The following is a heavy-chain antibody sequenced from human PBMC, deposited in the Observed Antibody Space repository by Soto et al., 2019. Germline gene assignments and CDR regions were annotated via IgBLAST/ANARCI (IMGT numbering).Heavy chain of an antibody. J-gene: IGHJ4*02. CDR2: LNPNSGDT. V-gene: IGHV1-8*01. CDR1: GYTFSSYD. Sequence: QVQLVQSGAEVKKPGASVKVSCKASGYTFSSYDINWVRQATGQGLEWMGWLNPNSGDTGYAQKFQGRVTLTRNTSINTAYIELSSLTSADTAVYYCATSGGGGYLYWGQGTLVTVSS. CDR3: ATSGGGGYLY. D-gene: IGHD6-19*01.